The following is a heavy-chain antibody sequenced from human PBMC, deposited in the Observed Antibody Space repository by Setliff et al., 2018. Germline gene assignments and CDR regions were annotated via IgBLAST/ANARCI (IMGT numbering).Heavy chain of an antibody. CDR1: GDSMSGAS. CDR2: VFPNGAA. J-gene: IGHJ4*02. D-gene: IGHD2-15*01. V-gene: IGHV4-59*01. Sequence: NPSETLSLTCTVSGDSMSGASIWAWIRLPPGRGLEFMGYVFPNGAAKYDPSLKSRLAISVDTSKNQFSLKLPSVTVADTAIYYCAKGGTYRYFDYWGQGTPVTVSS. CDR3: AKGGTYRYFDY.